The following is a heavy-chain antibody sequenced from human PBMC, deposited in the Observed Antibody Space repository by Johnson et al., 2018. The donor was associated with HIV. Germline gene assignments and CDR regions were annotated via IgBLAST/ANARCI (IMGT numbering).Heavy chain of an antibody. Sequence: QVQLMESGGDLVQPGRSLRLSCAASGFTFSDYYMSWIRQAPGKGLEWVSYISSSGSTIYYADSVKGRFTISRDNAKNSLYLQMNSLRAEDTAVYYCARGTTGQYHYDAFDIWGQGTMVTVSS. V-gene: IGHV3-11*04. J-gene: IGHJ3*02. D-gene: IGHD1-14*01. CDR3: ARGTTGQYHYDAFDI. CDR1: GFTFSDYY. CDR2: ISSSGSTI.